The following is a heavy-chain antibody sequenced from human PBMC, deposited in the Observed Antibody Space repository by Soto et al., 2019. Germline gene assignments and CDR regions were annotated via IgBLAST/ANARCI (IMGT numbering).Heavy chain of an antibody. D-gene: IGHD1-26*01. J-gene: IGHJ3*02. V-gene: IGHV4-59*01. CDR2: IYSSGST. Sequence: QVQLQESGPGLVKPSETLSLTCTVSAGSITNYYWTWIRQPPGKGLEWIGYIYSSGSTNYNPSLKSRVTILVGTSKNQFSLELSAVTAADTAVYYWARERIVGSTMSAFDIWGQGTMVTVSS. CDR3: ARERIVGSTMSAFDI. CDR1: AGSITNYY.